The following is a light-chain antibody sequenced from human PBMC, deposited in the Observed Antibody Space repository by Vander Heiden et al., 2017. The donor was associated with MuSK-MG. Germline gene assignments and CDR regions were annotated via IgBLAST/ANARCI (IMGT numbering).Light chain of an antibody. Sequence: DIQMTQSPLSLSASVGDRVTLTCRASENINNYLNWYQQRPGKAPKLLIFAASRLESGVPSRFSGSGYGTDFTLTITSLQPEDFAPYYCQQSYNTPIFTFGHGTKVDIK. J-gene: IGKJ3*01. CDR3: QQSYNTPIFT. CDR1: ENINNY. CDR2: AAS. V-gene: IGKV1-39*01.